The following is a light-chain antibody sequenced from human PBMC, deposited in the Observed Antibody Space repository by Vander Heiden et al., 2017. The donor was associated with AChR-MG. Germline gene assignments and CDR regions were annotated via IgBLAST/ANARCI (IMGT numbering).Light chain of an antibody. V-gene: IGKV4-1*01. Sequence: DIVMTQSPHSLAVSLGERATINCKSSQSVVYSSNNKNYLAWYQQKPGQPPKLLIYWASTRESGVPDRFSGSGSGTDFTLTISSLQAEDVAVYYCQQYYSPPYTFGQGTKLEIK. CDR1: QSVVYSSNNKNY. CDR3: QQYYSPPYT. J-gene: IGKJ2*01. CDR2: WAS.